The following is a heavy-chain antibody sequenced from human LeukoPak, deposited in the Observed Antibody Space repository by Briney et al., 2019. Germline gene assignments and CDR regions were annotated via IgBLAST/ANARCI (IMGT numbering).Heavy chain of an antibody. CDR2: IKQDGSEK. Sequence: PGGSLRLSCAASGLTFSSYWMSWVRQAPGKGLGWVANIKQDGSEKYYVDSVKGRFTISRDNAKNSLYLQMNSLRAEDTAVYYCARDATVYYDFWSGYTTNWGQGTLVTVSS. CDR3: ARDATVYYDFWSGYTTN. V-gene: IGHV3-7*01. D-gene: IGHD3-3*01. J-gene: IGHJ4*02. CDR1: GLTFSSYW.